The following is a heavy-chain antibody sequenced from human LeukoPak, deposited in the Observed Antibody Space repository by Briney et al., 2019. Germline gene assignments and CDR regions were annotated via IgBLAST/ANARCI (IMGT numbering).Heavy chain of an antibody. D-gene: IGHD3-22*01. V-gene: IGHV1-8*01. CDR3: ARAGGQWFNVAEDGGLGMDV. Sequence: ASVKVSCKASGYTFTSYDINWVRQATGQGLEWMGWMNPNSGNTGYAQKFQGRVTMTRNTSISTAYMELSSLRSEDTAVYYCARAGGQWFNVAEDGGLGMDVWGRGTTVTVSS. J-gene: IGHJ6*02. CDR2: MNPNSGNT. CDR1: GYTFTSYD.